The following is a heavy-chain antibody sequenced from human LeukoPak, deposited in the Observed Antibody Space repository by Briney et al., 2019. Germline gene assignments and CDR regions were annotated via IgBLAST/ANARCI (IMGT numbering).Heavy chain of an antibody. CDR2: ISYDGSNK. CDR1: GFTFSSYA. CDR3: ARASYDSSGYSGLDY. V-gene: IGHV3-30-3*01. J-gene: IGHJ4*02. D-gene: IGHD3-22*01. Sequence: GGSLRLSCAASGFTFSSYAMHWVRQAPGKGLEWVAVISYDGSNKYYADSVKGRFTISRDNSKNTLYLQMNSLRAEDTAVYYCARASYDSSGYSGLDYWGQGTLVTVSS.